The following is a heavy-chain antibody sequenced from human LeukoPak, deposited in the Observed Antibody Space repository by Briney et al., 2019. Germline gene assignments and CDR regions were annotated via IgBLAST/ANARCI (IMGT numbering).Heavy chain of an antibody. CDR2: INEDGSKT. CDR1: GFTFSSFW. D-gene: IGHD6-19*01. Sequence: GGSLRLSCAVSGFTFSSFWMTWVRQAPGKGLEWVANINEDGSKTFYGDSVKGRFTVSRDNAKNSLFLQMSSLRAEDTAVYYCARAGVVAGFDYWGQGTLVTVSS. CDR3: ARAGVVAGFDY. V-gene: IGHV3-7*04. J-gene: IGHJ4*02.